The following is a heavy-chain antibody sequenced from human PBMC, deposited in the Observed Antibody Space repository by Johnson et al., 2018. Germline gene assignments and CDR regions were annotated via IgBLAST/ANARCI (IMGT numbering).Heavy chain of an antibody. J-gene: IGHJ6*03. CDR2: ISSSSDYI. Sequence: VQLVESGGGLVKPGGSLRLSCAASGFTFSSYNMNWVRQSPGTGLEWVSSISSSSDYIYYADSMQGRFTISRDNAKNSLYLEMSSLRAEDTAVYYCARDPLVVITFSAHYMDVWGKGTTVTVSS. D-gene: IGHD3-22*01. CDR1: GFTFSSYN. V-gene: IGHV3-21*01. CDR3: ARDPLVVITFSAHYMDV.